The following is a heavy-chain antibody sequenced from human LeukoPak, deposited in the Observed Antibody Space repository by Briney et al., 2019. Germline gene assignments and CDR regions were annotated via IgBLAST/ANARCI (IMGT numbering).Heavy chain of an antibody. Sequence: GASVKVSCKASGYTFTSYYMHWVRQAPGQGLEWMGIINPSGGSTSYAQKFQGRVTMTRDTSTSTVYMELSSLRSEDTAVYYCARGAIEWELLLYNWFDPWGQGTLVTVSS. CDR3: ARGAIEWELLLYNWFDP. D-gene: IGHD1-26*01. V-gene: IGHV1-46*01. CDR1: GYTFTSYY. J-gene: IGHJ5*02. CDR2: INPSGGST.